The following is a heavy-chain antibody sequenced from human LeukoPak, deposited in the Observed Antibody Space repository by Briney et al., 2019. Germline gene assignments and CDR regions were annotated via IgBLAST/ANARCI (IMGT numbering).Heavy chain of an antibody. D-gene: IGHD3-9*01. CDR1: GFTFSSYA. CDR3: ARGNFDWLQISNWFDP. CDR2: ISYDESNK. V-gene: IGHV3-30-3*01. Sequence: GRSLRLSCAASGFTFSSYAMPWVRQAPGKGLEWVAVISYDESNKYYADSVKGRFTISRDNSKNTLYLQMNSLRAEDTAVYYCARGNFDWLQISNWFDPWGQGTLVTVSS. J-gene: IGHJ5*02.